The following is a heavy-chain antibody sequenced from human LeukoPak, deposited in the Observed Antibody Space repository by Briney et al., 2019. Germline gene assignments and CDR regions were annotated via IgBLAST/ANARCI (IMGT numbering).Heavy chain of an antibody. Sequence: SETLSLTCTVSGGSISSYYWSWIRQPPGKGLEWIGYIYYSGTTNYNPSLKSRVTMSVDTSKNQVSLKLSSVTAADTAVYYCARGRGSGDWGQGTLVTVSS. CDR2: IYYSGTT. J-gene: IGHJ4*02. D-gene: IGHD3-10*01. V-gene: IGHV4-59*01. CDR3: ARGRGSGD. CDR1: GGSISSYY.